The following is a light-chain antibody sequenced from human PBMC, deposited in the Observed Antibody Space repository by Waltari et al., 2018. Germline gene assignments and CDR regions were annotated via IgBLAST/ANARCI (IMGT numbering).Light chain of an antibody. CDR1: QGISNY. CDR2: AAS. V-gene: IGKV1-9*01. J-gene: IGKJ1*01. Sequence: IQLTQSPSSLSASVGDRVTITCRASQGISNYLGWYHPKPGKAPNLLIYAASTLQSGVPARFCGSGSGTDFTLAISSLQPEDFATYCCLQLNSYQGTFGQGTKVEIK. CDR3: LQLNSYQGT.